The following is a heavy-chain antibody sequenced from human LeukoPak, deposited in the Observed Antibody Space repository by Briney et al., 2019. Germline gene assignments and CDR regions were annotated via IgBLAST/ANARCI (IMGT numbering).Heavy chain of an antibody. D-gene: IGHD3-3*01. J-gene: IGHJ6*03. Sequence: GASVKVSCKASGYIFTTYYMHWVRQAPGQGLEWMGVINPSDGSTNYAQRFQGRVTFTSDTSATVVYMELSSLRSEDTAVYYCARGSDLGTYYYYYYMDVWGKGTTVTVSS. CDR1: GYIFTTYY. V-gene: IGHV1-46*01. CDR3: ARGSDLGTYYYYYYMDV. CDR2: INPSDGST.